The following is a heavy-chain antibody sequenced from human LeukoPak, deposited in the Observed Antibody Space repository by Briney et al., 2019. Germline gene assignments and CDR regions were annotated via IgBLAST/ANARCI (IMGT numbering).Heavy chain of an antibody. CDR2: ISGSGGST. V-gene: IGHV3-23*01. Sequence: GGSLRLSCSASGFTFTSSGMSWVRQAPGKGLEWVSAISGSGGSTYYADSVRGRLTISRDNSKNTLCLQMNSLRAEDTAVYYCAKQSYSNSWNNFDYWGQGTLVTVSS. CDR3: AKQSYSNSWNNFDY. J-gene: IGHJ4*02. CDR1: GFTFTSSG. D-gene: IGHD6-13*01.